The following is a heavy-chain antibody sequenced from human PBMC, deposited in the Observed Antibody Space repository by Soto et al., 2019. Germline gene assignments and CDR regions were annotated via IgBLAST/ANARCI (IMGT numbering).Heavy chain of an antibody. CDR2: INSDVSST. CDR3: AREVLCSGGSCYYYYYGMDV. V-gene: IGHV3-74*01. J-gene: IGHJ6*02. D-gene: IGHD2-15*01. CDR1: GFTFSSYC. Sequence: PXGSLRLSCAASGFTFSSYCMHWVRQAPGKGLVWVSRINSDVSSTSYADSVKGRFTISRDNAKNTLYLQMNSLRAEDTAVYYCAREVLCSGGSCYYYYYGMDVWGQGTTVTVSS.